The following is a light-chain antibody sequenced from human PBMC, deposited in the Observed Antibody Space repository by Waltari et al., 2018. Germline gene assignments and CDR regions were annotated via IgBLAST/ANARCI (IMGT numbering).Light chain of an antibody. CDR1: SYNIGRSH. CDR2: RDN. CDR3: AVWDDILTAWV. V-gene: IGLV1-47*01. J-gene: IGLJ3*02. Sequence: QSVLPQPPSVSGTPGQRVTISCSGSSYNIGRSHVPWYQQFPGTAPKLLIYRDNQRPSGVPDRFSGSRSGTSASLAIGALRSVDEADYYCAVWDDILTAWVFGGGTKLTVL.